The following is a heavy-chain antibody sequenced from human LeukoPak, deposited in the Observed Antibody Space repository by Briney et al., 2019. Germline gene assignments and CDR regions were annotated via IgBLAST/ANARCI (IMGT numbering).Heavy chain of an antibody. V-gene: IGHV3-33*01. CDR2: IWYDGSNK. D-gene: IGHD3-16*02. CDR3: ARDRGLRLGELSLGSDY. CDR1: EFTFSSYG. Sequence: PGGSLRLSCAASEFTFSSYGMHWVRQAPGKGLEWVAVIWYDGSNKYYADSVKGRFTISRDNSKNTLYLQMNSLRAEDTAVYYCARDRGLRLGELSLGSDYWGQGTLVTVSS. J-gene: IGHJ4*02.